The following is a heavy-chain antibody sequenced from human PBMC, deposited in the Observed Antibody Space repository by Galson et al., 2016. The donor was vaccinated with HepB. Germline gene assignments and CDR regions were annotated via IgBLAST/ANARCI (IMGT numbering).Heavy chain of an antibody. Sequence: SLRLSCAASGFILSDYYMDWVRQAPGKGLEWVGRTRNRARSYTTAYGASVKGRFIISRDNSKSSVYLQMNGLKPEDTAVYYCARTGLGDFDYWGRGTLVTVSS. V-gene: IGHV3-72*01. D-gene: IGHD5/OR15-5a*01. CDR3: ARTGLGDFDY. CDR2: TRNRARSYTT. J-gene: IGHJ4*02. CDR1: GFILSDYY.